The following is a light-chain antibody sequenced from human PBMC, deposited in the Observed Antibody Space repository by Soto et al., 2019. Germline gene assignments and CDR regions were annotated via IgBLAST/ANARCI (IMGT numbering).Light chain of an antibody. Sequence: QAVVTQPPSVSGAPGQRVTISCTGSSSNIGAGYDVHWYQQLPGTAPKLLIYRNSNRPSGVPDRFSGSKSGTSASLAITGLQAEDEADYYCHSYDSSLSGVVFGGGTKLTVL. J-gene: IGLJ2*01. CDR2: RNS. CDR1: SSNIGAGYD. V-gene: IGLV1-40*01. CDR3: HSYDSSLSGVV.